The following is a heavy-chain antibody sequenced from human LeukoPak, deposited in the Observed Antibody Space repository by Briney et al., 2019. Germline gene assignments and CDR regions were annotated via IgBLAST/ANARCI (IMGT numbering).Heavy chain of an antibody. CDR2: INSDGSST. CDR3: ARTNSGGFDP. D-gene: IGHD2-21*01. V-gene: IGHV3-74*01. Sequence: GGSLRLSCAASGFTFSRYWMHWVRQAPGKGLVWVSLINSDGSSTNYADSVKGRFTTSRDNAKNTVYLQMNSLRAEDTAVYYCARTNSGGFDPWGQGTLVTVSS. J-gene: IGHJ5*02. CDR1: GFTFSRYW.